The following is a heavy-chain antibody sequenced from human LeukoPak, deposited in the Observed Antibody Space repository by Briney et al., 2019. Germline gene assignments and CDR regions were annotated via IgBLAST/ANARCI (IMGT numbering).Heavy chain of an antibody. CDR3: ARSSVAGDAFDI. Sequence: PGGSLRLSCAASGFTFSSYSMNWVRQAPGKGLEWVSSISSSSYIYYADSVKGRFTISRDNAKNSLYLQMNSLRAEDTAVYYCARSSVAGDAFDIWGQGTMVTVSS. CDR2: ISSSSYI. D-gene: IGHD6-19*01. J-gene: IGHJ3*02. CDR1: GFTFSSYS. V-gene: IGHV3-21*01.